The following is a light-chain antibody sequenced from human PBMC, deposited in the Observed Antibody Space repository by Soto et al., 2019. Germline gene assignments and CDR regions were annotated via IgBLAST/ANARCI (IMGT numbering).Light chain of an antibody. Sequence: EIVLTQSPATLSLSPGERATLSCRASQSVSSYLAWYQQKPGQAPRLLIYDASNRATGIPARFSGSGSGTDFTLTISSLEPEDFAVYYCQQYGSSPPTFGPGTRVEIK. CDR1: QSVSSY. CDR2: DAS. V-gene: IGKV3-11*01. J-gene: IGKJ1*01. CDR3: QQYGSSPPT.